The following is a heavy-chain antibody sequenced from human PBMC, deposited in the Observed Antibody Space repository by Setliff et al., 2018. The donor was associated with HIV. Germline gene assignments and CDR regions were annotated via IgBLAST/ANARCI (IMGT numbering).Heavy chain of an antibody. CDR2: NKCKTDGGKT. Sequence: GGSLRLSCAASGLTDTYNYLSCVRQAPGKGLEWVGSNKCKTDGGKTDFAAPVKGRCTISSDYSKNTLYLQMNSLKIEDTAVYYYTTGTRLVDWGQGALVTVSS. V-gene: IGHV3-15*01. CDR3: TTGTRLVD. CDR1: GLTDTYNY. D-gene: IGHD2-21*01. J-gene: IGHJ4*02.